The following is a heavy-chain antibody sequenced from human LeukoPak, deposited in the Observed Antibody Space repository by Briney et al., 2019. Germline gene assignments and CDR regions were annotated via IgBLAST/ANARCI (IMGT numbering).Heavy chain of an antibody. J-gene: IGHJ4*02. V-gene: IGHV3-53*01. D-gene: IGHD4-17*01. CDR1: GFVVSSNY. Sequence: GGSLRLSCAASGFVVSSNYMSWVRQAPGKGLEWVSAISGSRTYYADSVKGRFTISRDNSKNTLSLQMNSLRAEDTAVYYCAKVFRKDGDFHLFDYWGQGTLVTVSS. CDR2: ISGSRT. CDR3: AKVFRKDGDFHLFDY.